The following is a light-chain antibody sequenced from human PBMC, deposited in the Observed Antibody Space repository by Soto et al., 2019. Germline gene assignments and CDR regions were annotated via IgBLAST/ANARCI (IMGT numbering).Light chain of an antibody. V-gene: IGKV1-39*01. Sequence: DIQMNQSPSSLSASVGDRVTITCRAKQSISSYLNWYQQKPGKAPKLLIYAASSLQSGVPSRFSGSGSGTDFTLTISSLQPEDFATYYCQQSYSTLRTFGQGTKVDI. CDR1: QSISSY. CDR2: AAS. J-gene: IGKJ1*01. CDR3: QQSYSTLRT.